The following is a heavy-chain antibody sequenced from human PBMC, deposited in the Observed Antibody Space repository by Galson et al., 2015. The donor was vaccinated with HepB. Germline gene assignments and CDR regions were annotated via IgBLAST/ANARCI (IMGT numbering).Heavy chain of an antibody. CDR3: ARALTRLGSGSLLGY. CDR1: GYTFTNYA. V-gene: IGHV1-3*01. CDR2: INAGYGDT. D-gene: IGHD3-10*01. Sequence: SVKVSCKASGYTFTNYAMQWVRQAPGQRLDWMGWINAGYGDTRYSQKFQGRVIFTRDTSATTVYMELSSLRSEDTAVYYCARALTRLGSGSLLGYWGQGTLVTVSS. J-gene: IGHJ4*02.